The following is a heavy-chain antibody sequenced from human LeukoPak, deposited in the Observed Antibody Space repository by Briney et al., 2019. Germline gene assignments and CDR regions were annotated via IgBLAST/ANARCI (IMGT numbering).Heavy chain of an antibody. CDR2: ISYDGSSK. Sequence: GGSLRLSCAASGFTFSSYAMHWVRQAPGKGLEWVAVISYDGSSKYYADSVKGRFTISRDNSKNTLYLQMNSLRAEDTAVYYCARPPRYCGGDCYSQYFDYWGQGTLVTVSS. V-gene: IGHV3-30-3*01. CDR1: GFTFSSYA. J-gene: IGHJ4*02. CDR3: ARPPRYCGGDCYSQYFDY. D-gene: IGHD2-21*02.